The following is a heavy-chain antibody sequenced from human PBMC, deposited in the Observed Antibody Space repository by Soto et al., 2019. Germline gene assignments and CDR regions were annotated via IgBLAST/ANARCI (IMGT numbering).Heavy chain of an antibody. D-gene: IGHD3-22*01. CDR3: ARGPPRNSGYSLLFDY. CDR1: GGSFSGYY. J-gene: IGHJ4*02. Sequence: SETLSLTCAVYGGSFSGYYWSWIRQPPGKGLEWIGEINHSGSTNYNPSLKSRVTISIDTSKNQFSLKLSSVTAADTALYHCARGPPRNSGYSLLFDYWGQGTLVTVSS. CDR2: INHSGST. V-gene: IGHV4-34*01.